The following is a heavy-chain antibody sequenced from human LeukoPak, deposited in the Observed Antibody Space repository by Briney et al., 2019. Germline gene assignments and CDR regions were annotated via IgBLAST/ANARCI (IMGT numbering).Heavy chain of an antibody. CDR1: GFTFSSYA. D-gene: IGHD6-13*01. V-gene: IGHV3-48*04. J-gene: IGHJ4*02. Sequence: GGSLRLSCAASGFTFSSYAMSWVRQAPGKGLEWVSLISGSGSTIYYADSVKGRFTISRDNAKNSLYLQMNSLRAEDTAVYYCAGTSTKSYSSSRNFDYWGQGTLVTVSS. CDR2: ISGSGSTI. CDR3: AGTSTKSYSSSRNFDY.